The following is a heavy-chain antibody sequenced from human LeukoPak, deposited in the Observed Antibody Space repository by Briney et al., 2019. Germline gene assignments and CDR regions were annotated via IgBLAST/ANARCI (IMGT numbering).Heavy chain of an antibody. CDR1: GFTLSSNY. V-gene: IGHV3-53*01. D-gene: IGHD6-19*01. Sequence: RGSLRLSCAASGFTLSSNYMIWVRQAPGLVMERVSVIYSGGTTNYADAVEGRFPISRDNSKNTLYLQMNSLSAKATAVSYCARSLAVAGSPDYFDYWGQGTLVTVSS. CDR3: ARSLAVAGSPDYFDY. J-gene: IGHJ4*02. CDR2: IYSGGTT.